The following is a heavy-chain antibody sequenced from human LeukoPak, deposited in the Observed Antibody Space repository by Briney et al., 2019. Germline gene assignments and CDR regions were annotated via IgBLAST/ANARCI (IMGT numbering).Heavy chain of an antibody. CDR1: GYTFTRYA. Sequence: ASVKVSCKASGYTFTRYAIHWLRQAPGQRREWMGWIIAGNGNTKYSQKFQGRVTITRDTSANTAYMELSSLTSEDTAVYYCARDRYYGSGSYNYFDYWGQGTLVTVSS. D-gene: IGHD3-10*01. V-gene: IGHV1-3*01. J-gene: IGHJ4*02. CDR2: IIAGNGNT. CDR3: ARDRYYGSGSYNYFDY.